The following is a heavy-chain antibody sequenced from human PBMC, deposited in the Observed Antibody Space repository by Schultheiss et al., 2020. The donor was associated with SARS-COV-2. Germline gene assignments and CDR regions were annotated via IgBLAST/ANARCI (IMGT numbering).Heavy chain of an antibody. CDR3: ARGPWCLRYIDY. CDR2: INHSGST. D-gene: IGHD5-12*01. Sequence: SQTLSLTCAVYGGTFDGYYWSWIRQPPGKGLEWIGHINHSGSTNYNPSLKSRVTISVDTSKNQFSLKLSSVTAADTAVYYCARGPWCLRYIDYWGQGTLVTVSS. V-gene: IGHV4-34*01. J-gene: IGHJ4*02. CDR1: GGTFDGYY.